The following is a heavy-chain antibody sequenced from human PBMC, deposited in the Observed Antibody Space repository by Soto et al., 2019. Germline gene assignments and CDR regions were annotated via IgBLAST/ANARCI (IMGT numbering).Heavy chain of an antibody. Sequence: GGSLRLSCAASGFTFSSYWMHWVRQAPGKGLVWVSRINSDGSSTSYADSVKGRFTISRDNAKNTLYLQMNSLRAEDTAVYYCARDDYGSGSYFPFYYMDVWGKGTTVTVSS. CDR1: GFTFSSYW. V-gene: IGHV3-74*01. J-gene: IGHJ6*03. CDR3: ARDDYGSGSYFPFYYMDV. CDR2: INSDGSST. D-gene: IGHD3-10*01.